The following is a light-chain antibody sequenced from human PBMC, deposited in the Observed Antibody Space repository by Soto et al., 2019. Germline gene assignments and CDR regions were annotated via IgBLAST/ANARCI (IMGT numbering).Light chain of an antibody. Sequence: QSVLTQPASVSGSPGQSITISCTGTSSDVGSYNLVSWYQQHPGKAPKLMIYEGSKRPSGVSNRFSGSKSGNTASLTISGXXXXDEADYYCCSYAGSSTFVVFGGGTKVTVL. CDR3: CSYAGSSTFVV. CDR2: EGS. J-gene: IGLJ2*01. V-gene: IGLV2-23*03. CDR1: SSDVGSYNL.